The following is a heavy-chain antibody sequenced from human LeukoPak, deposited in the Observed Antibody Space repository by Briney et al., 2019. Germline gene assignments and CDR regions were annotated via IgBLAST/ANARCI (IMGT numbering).Heavy chain of an antibody. Sequence: GGSLRLSCATSGFTLSSYAMHWVRQAPGKGLEWVSGISWNSGSIGYADSVKGRFTISRDNAKNSLYLQMDSLRAEDTALYYCAKGRDKYQLLSKNWFDPWGQGTLVTVSS. J-gene: IGHJ5*02. D-gene: IGHD2-2*01. V-gene: IGHV3-9*01. CDR1: GFTLSSYA. CDR3: AKGRDKYQLLSKNWFDP. CDR2: ISWNSGSI.